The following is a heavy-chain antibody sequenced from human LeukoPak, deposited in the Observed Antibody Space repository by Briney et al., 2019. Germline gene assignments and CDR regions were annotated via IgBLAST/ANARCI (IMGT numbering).Heavy chain of an antibody. V-gene: IGHV3-48*03. CDR1: GFTFSSYE. J-gene: IGHJ4*02. D-gene: IGHD3-22*01. CDR3: ARDPYYYDSSGRY. CDR2: ISSSGSTI. Sequence: GGSLRLSCAAPGFTFSSYEMNWVGQAPGKGLEWVSYISSSGSTIYYADSVKGRFTISRNNAKNSLYLQMNSLRAEDTAVYYCARDPYYYDSSGRYWGQGTLVTVSS.